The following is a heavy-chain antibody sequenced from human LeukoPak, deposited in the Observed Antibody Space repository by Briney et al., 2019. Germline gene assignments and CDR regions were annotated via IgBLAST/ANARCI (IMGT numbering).Heavy chain of an antibody. D-gene: IGHD5-12*01. CDR2: ISAYNGNT. CDR3: ARDWLPVGYSGPVGFDS. V-gene: IGHV1-18*01. J-gene: IGHJ4*02. CDR1: GYTFTSYG. Sequence: ASVKVSCKASGYTFTSYGISWVRQAPGQGLEWMGWISAYNGNTNYAQKLQGRVTMTTDTSTSTAYMELRRLRSDDTAVYYCARDWLPVGYSGPVGFDSWGQGNLVTVSS.